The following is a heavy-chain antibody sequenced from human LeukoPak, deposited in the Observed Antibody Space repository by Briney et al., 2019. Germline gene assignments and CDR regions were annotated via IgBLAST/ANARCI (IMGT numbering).Heavy chain of an antibody. CDR1: GFTFSSYE. Sequence: GGSLRLSCAASGFTFSSYEMNWVRQAPGKGLEWLSYISSSGSAIYYADSVKGRFTISRDNAKNPLYLQMNSLRAEDTAVYYCAKGGYFYDSSDAYWGQGTLVTVSS. CDR3: AKGGYFYDSSDAY. CDR2: ISSSGSAI. J-gene: IGHJ4*02. V-gene: IGHV3-48*03. D-gene: IGHD3-22*01.